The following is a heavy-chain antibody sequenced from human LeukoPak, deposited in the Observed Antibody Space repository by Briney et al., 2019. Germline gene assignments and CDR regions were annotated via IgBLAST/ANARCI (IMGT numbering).Heavy chain of an antibody. Sequence: TLSLTCTVSGDSISSGTYYWIWIRQPAGKGLEWIGRIYTSGSTNYNPSLKSRVTISVDTSKNQFSLKLSSVTAADTAVYYCASDSMIVVDNFDYWGQGTLVTVSS. CDR1: GDSISSGTYY. CDR3: ASDSMIVVDNFDY. V-gene: IGHV4-61*02. CDR2: IYTSGST. J-gene: IGHJ4*02. D-gene: IGHD3-22*01.